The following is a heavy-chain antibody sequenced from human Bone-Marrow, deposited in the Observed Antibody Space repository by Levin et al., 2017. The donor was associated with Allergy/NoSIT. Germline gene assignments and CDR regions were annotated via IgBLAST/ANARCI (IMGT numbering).Heavy chain of an antibody. CDR2: INPDRGVT. V-gene: IGHV1-2*06. CDR1: GYTFTDYY. Sequence: ASVKVSCRASGYTFTDYYMHWVRQAPGQGLEWMGRINPDRGVTNYAQKFYGRVTMTGDTSISTAYMELSSLRSDDTAVCYCASDPGIAAAGRYFHHWGQGTLVTVSS. CDR3: ASDPGIAAAGRYFHH. J-gene: IGHJ1*01. D-gene: IGHD6-13*01.